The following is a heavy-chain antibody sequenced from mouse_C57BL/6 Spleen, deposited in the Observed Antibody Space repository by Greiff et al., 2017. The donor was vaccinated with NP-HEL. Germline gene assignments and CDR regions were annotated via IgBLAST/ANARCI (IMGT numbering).Heavy chain of an antibody. CDR2: IWRGGST. CDR1: GFSLTSYG. CDR3: AKNDGYYDDWYFDV. Sequence: QVQLQQSGPGLVQPSQSLSITCTVSGFSLTSYGVHWVRQSPGKGLEWLGVIWRGGSTDYNAAFMSRLSITKDNSKSQVFFKMNSLQADDTAIYYCAKNDGYYDDWYFDVWGTGTTVTVSS. V-gene: IGHV2-5*01. D-gene: IGHD2-3*01. J-gene: IGHJ1*03.